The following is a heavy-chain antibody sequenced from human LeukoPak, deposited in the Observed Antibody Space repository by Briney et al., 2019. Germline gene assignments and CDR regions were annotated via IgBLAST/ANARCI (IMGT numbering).Heavy chain of an antibody. CDR3: ASRRTYGRYYYYYMDV. D-gene: IGHD4-17*01. V-gene: IGHV3-48*03. J-gene: IGHJ6*03. CDR1: GFTFSSYE. Sequence: GGSLRLSCAASGFTFSSYEMNWVRQAPGKGLEWVSYISSSGSTIYYADSVKGRFTISRDNAKNSLYLQMNSLRAEDTAVYYCASRRTYGRYYYYYMDVWGKGTTVTISS. CDR2: ISSSGSTI.